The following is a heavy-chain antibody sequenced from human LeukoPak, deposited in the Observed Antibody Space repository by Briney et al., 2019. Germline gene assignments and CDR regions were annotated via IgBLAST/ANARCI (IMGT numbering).Heavy chain of an antibody. D-gene: IGHD3-3*01. J-gene: IGHJ6*02. Sequence: ADSVKGRFTISRDNSKNTLYLQMNSLRAEDTAVYYCARDSKYYDFWSGYPPIYYYYGMDVWGQGTTVTVSS. CDR3: ARDSKYYDFWSGYPPIYYYYGMDV. V-gene: IGHV3-33*01.